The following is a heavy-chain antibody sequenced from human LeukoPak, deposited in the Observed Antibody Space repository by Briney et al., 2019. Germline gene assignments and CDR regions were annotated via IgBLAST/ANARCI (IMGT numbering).Heavy chain of an antibody. D-gene: IGHD3-9*01. CDR2: ISSSSSTI. J-gene: IGHJ4*02. CDR3: TRGSRYYEILTGYYETLDY. CDR1: GFTFSSYS. Sequence: PGGSLRLSCAASGFTFSSYSMNWVRQAPGKGLEWISYISSSSSTIYYADSVKGRFTISRDNAKNSLFLQMYSLRDEDTAVYFCTRGSRYYEILTGYYETLDYWGQGTLVTVSS. V-gene: IGHV3-48*02.